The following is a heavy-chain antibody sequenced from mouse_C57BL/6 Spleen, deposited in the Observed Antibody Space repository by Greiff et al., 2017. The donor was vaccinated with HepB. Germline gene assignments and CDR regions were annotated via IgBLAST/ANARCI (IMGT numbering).Heavy chain of an antibody. Sequence: EVQLQQSGAELVRPGASVKLSCTASGFNIKDDYMHWVKQRPEQGLEWIGWIDPENGDTEYASKFQGKATITADTSSNTAYLQLSSLTSEDTAVYYCTTGWGVYWGQGTTLTVSS. J-gene: IGHJ2*01. D-gene: IGHD1-1*02. CDR2: IDPENGDT. V-gene: IGHV14-4*01. CDR1: GFNIKDDY. CDR3: TTGWGVY.